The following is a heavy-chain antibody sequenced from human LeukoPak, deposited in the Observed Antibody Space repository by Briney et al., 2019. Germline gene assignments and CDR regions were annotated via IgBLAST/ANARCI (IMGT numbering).Heavy chain of an antibody. CDR1: GGTFSSYA. CDR3: ARVPAGDYGGNPFDY. V-gene: IGHV1-69*04. CDR2: IIPILGIA. D-gene: IGHD4-23*01. J-gene: IGHJ4*02. Sequence: AASVKVSCKASGGTFSSYAISWVRQAPGQGLEWMGRIIPILGIANYAQKFQGRVTITADKSTGTAYMELSSLRSEDTAVYYCARVPAGDYGGNPFDYWGQGTLVTVSS.